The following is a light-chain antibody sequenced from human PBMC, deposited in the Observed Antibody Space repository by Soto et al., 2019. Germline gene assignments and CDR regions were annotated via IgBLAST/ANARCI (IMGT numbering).Light chain of an antibody. CDR2: GDN. J-gene: IGLJ1*01. V-gene: IGLV1-40*01. CDR1: SSNIGAEYD. CDR3: QSYNSSLTTFV. Sequence: QSVLTQPPSVSGAPGQRVAISCTGSSSNIGAEYDVHWYQQLPGTAPKRLIYGDNNRPSGVPDRFSGSKSGTSASLAITGLQPEDEADYYGQSYNSSLTTFVFGTRPKATV.